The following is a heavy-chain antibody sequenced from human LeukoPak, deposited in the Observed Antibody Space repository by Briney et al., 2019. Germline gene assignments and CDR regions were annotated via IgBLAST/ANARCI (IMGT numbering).Heavy chain of an antibody. J-gene: IGHJ3*02. CDR1: GFTFGSYA. V-gene: IGHV3-30-3*01. CDR2: ISHDGNNK. Sequence: GGSLRLSCAASGFTFGSYAMHWVRQAPGKGLEWVAIISHDGNNKYNADSVKGRFTISRDNSKNTLYLQMNSPRAEDTAVYYGARASYHYDSRNSKGAFDIWGQGKMVTVFS. CDR3: ARASYHYDSRNSKGAFDI. D-gene: IGHD3-22*01.